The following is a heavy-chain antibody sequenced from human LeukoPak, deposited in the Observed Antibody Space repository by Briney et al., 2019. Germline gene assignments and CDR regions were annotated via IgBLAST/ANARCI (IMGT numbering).Heavy chain of an antibody. CDR3: ARGSTAMADFDY. J-gene: IGHJ4*02. CDR2: IYHSGST. CDR1: GYSISSGYY. V-gene: IGHV4-38-2*01. Sequence: SATLSLTCAVSGYSISSGYYWGWIRQPPGKGLEWIGSIYHSGSTYYNPSLKSRVTTSVDTSKNQFSLKLSSVTAADTAVYYCARGSTAMADFDYWGQRTLVTVSS. D-gene: IGHD5-18*01.